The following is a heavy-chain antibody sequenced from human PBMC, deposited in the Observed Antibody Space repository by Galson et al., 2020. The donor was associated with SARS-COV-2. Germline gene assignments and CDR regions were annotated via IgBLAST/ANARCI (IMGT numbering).Heavy chain of an antibody. D-gene: IGHD3-10*01. CDR3: ARAWRFGEFLRGMDV. V-gene: IGHV4-39*07. CDR1: GGSISSRSYY. Sequence: ASETLSLTCTVPGGSISSRSYYWGWIRQPPGKGLEWIGTIYYSGSTYYNPSLKSRVTISLDTSKTHFSLKLTFVTAADTAVYYCARAWRFGEFLRGMDVWGQGTTVTVSS. CDR2: IYYSGST. J-gene: IGHJ6*02.